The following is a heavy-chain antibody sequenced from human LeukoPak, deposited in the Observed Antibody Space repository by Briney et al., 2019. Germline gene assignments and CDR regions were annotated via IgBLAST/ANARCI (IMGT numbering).Heavy chain of an antibody. CDR2: LYPSGSS. V-gene: IGHV4-4*07. J-gene: IGHJ4*02. CDR1: GASVSPYY. CDR3: ARDLSGSLYFDY. Sequence: SGTLSLTCTVSGASVSPYYWNWIRQPAGKGLEWIGRLYPSGSSDYNPSLKSRVSISVGTSNNQFSLRVTSVTAADTAIYYCARDLSGSLYFDYWGQGILVTVSA. D-gene: IGHD3-10*01.